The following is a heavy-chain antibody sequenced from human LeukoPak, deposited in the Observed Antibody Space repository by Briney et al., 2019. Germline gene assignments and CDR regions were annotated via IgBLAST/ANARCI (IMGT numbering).Heavy chain of an antibody. CDR3: ARQYYDSSGYYPWYFDY. J-gene: IGHJ4*02. Sequence: PSEXXSLTCTVSGGSFSSSTDDWGRIRQPEGKGLEWIVSRYYSGSTYNNQCQKRRIRISVETSKNKYSQKVTSVTAADTAVYYCARQYYDSSGYYPWYFDYWGQGTLVTVSS. CDR2: RYYSGST. V-gene: IGHV4-39*01. CDR1: GGSFSSSTDD. D-gene: IGHD3-22*01.